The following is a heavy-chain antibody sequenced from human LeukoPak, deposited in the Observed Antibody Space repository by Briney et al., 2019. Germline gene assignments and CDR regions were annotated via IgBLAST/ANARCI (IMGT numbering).Heavy chain of an antibody. V-gene: IGHV3-30*02. Sequence: GGSLRLSCAASGFTFSAYGMHWVRQAPGKGLECVAFIRYDGSNKCYADSVKGRFTISRGNSKDTLYLQMNSLRAEDTALYYCAKGRRRSYDSSGYSYNWGQGTLVTASS. CDR2: IRYDGSNK. CDR1: GFTFSAYG. J-gene: IGHJ4*02. D-gene: IGHD3-22*01. CDR3: AKGRRRSYDSSGYSYN.